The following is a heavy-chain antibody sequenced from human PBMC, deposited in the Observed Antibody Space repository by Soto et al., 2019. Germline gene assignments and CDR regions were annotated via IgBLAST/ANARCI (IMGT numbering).Heavy chain of an antibody. CDR1: GGTFSSYA. D-gene: IGHD2-2*01. V-gene: IGHV1-69*13. CDR3: AGSLGYCISTSCYQTYYFDY. CDR2: IIPIFGTA. Sequence: SVKVSCKASGGTFSSYAISWVRQAPGQGLEWMGGIIPIFGTANYAQKFQGRVTITADESTSTAYMELSSLRSEDTAVYYCAGSLGYCISTSCYQTYYFDYWGQGTQVTVS. J-gene: IGHJ4*02.